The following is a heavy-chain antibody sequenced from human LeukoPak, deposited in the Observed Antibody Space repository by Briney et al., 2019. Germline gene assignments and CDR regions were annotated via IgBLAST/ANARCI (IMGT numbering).Heavy chain of an antibody. Sequence: GGSLRLSCAASGFTVSSNYMSWVRQAPGKGLEWVSVIYSGGSTYYADSVKGRFTISRDNSKNTLYLQMNSLRAEDTAVYYCAKGIRGNYGDQFDYWGQGTLVTVSS. CDR2: IYSGGST. CDR1: GFTVSSNY. D-gene: IGHD4/OR15-4a*01. V-gene: IGHV3-66*01. J-gene: IGHJ4*02. CDR3: AKGIRGNYGDQFDY.